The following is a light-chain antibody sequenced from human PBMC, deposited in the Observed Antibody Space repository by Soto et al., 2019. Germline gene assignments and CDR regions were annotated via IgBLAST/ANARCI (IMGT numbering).Light chain of an antibody. V-gene: IGKV1-5*01. CDR1: QSISNW. CDR3: QQYKTYSWT. J-gene: IGKJ1*01. CDR2: DAS. Sequence: DIQMTQSPSTLSASVGDRVTITCRASQSISNWLAWFQQKPGKAPNLLIYDASTLESGVPSRFRGSGSGTEFTLTISSLQPDDFATYYCQQYKTYSWTFGQGTKVELK.